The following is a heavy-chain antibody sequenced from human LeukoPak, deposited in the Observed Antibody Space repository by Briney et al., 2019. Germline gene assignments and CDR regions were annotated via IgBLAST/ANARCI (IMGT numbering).Heavy chain of an antibody. CDR2: ISAYNGNA. CDR1: GYTFTSYG. CDR3: AREGYCSGGSCYPVDY. D-gene: IGHD2-15*01. Sequence: ASVKVSCKASGYTFTSYGISWVRQAPGQGLEWMGWISAYNGNANYAQKLQGRVTMTTDTSTSTAYMELRSLRSDDTAVYYCAREGYCSGGSCYPVDYWGQGTLVTVSS. V-gene: IGHV1-18*01. J-gene: IGHJ4*02.